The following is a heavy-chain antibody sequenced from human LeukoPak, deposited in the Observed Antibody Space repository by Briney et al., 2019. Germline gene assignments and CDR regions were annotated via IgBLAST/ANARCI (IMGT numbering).Heavy chain of an antibody. V-gene: IGHV4-30-4*01. Sequence: SETLSLTCTVSGGSISSGDYYWSWIRQPPGKGLEWIGYIYYSGSTYYNPSLKSRVTISVDTSNNQFSLKLSSVTAADTAVYYCAREALRPSRWFDPWGQGALVTVSS. D-gene: IGHD4-17*01. CDR2: IYYSGST. J-gene: IGHJ5*02. CDR1: GGSISSGDYY. CDR3: AREALRPSRWFDP.